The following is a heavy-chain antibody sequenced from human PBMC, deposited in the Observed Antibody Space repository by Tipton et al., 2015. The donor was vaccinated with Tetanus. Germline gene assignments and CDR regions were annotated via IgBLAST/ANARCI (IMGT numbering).Heavy chain of an antibody. V-gene: IGHV1-2*02. CDR1: GYTFTGYY. J-gene: IGHJ6*02. Sequence: QSGAEVKKPGASVKVSCKASGYTFTGYYMHWVRQAPGQGLEWMGWINPNSGGTNYAQKFQGRVTMTRDTSISTAYMELSRLRSDDTAVYYCARVVEVAVAGMGLYYDYGMDVWGQGTTVTVSS. D-gene: IGHD6-19*01. CDR2: INPNSGGT. CDR3: ARVVEVAVAGMGLYYDYGMDV.